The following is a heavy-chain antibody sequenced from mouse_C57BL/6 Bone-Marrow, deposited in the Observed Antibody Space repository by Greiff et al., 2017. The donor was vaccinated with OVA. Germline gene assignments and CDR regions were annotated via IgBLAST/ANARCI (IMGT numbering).Heavy chain of an antibody. D-gene: IGHD2-2*01. V-gene: IGHV1-50*01. Sequence: QLQQPGAELVKPGASVKLSCKASGYTFTSYWMQWVKQRPGQGLEWIGEIDPSDSYTNYNQKFKGKATLTVDTSSSTAYMQLSSLTSEDSAVYYCARIWLAMDYWGQGTSVTVSS. CDR2: IDPSDSYT. CDR3: ARIWLAMDY. CDR1: GYTFTSYW. J-gene: IGHJ4*01.